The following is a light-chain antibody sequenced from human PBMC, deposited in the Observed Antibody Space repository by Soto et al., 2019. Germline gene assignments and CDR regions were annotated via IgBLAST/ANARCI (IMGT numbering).Light chain of an antibody. CDR3: SSYSISTAYL. J-gene: IGLJ1*01. Sequence: QSALTQPASVSGSAGQSITISCTGSSTDVGGYKYVSWYQQYPGRAPKLMVFEVSNRPSGVSYRFSGSKSGNTASLTISGLQAEDEADYFCSSYSISTAYLFGTGTKLTVL. CDR2: EVS. CDR1: STDVGGYKY. V-gene: IGLV2-14*01.